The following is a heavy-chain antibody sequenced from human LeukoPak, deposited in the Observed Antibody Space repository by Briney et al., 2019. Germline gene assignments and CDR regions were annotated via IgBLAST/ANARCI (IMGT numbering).Heavy chain of an antibody. CDR2: ISYDGSNK. V-gene: IGHV3-30-3*01. CDR1: GFTFSNYA. CDR3: ARGTPDALFYYGSGSYYLPGY. J-gene: IGHJ4*02. Sequence: GGSLRLSCAASGFTFSNYAMHWVRQAPGKGLEWVAVISYDGSNKYYADSVKGRFTISRDNSKNTVYLQMNSLRAEDTAVYYCARGTPDALFYYGSGSYYLPGYWGQGTLVTVSS. D-gene: IGHD3-10*01.